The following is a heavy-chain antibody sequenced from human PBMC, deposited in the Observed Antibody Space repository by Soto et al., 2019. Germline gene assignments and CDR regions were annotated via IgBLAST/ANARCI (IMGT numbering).Heavy chain of an antibody. Sequence: EVQLVESGGGLVQPGGSLRLSCAASGFTFSSYWMAWVRQAPGKGLEWVASINQDGSEKDYVDSVKGRFTISRDNAKNSLFLQMDSLRAEDTAVYYCARRRVDVAVAPSFIFRSWFDPWGQGTLVTVSS. CDR2: INQDGSEK. D-gene: IGHD2-2*03. V-gene: IGHV3-7*01. J-gene: IGHJ5*02. CDR3: ARRRVDVAVAPSFIFRSWFDP. CDR1: GFTFSSYW.